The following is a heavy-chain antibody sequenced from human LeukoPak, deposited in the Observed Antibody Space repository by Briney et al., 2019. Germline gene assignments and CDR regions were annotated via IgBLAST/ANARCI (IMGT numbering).Heavy chain of an antibody. CDR1: GGSFGTYY. Sequence: MASETLSLTCNVSGGSFGTYYWSWIRQPPGKGLEWIGYIYYSGSTNYNPSLKSRVTISVDTSKNQFSLKLSSVTAADTAVYYCARVLVGATTPDYWGQGTLVTVSS. J-gene: IGHJ4*02. CDR3: ARVLVGATTPDY. D-gene: IGHD1-26*01. V-gene: IGHV4-59*12. CDR2: IYYSGST.